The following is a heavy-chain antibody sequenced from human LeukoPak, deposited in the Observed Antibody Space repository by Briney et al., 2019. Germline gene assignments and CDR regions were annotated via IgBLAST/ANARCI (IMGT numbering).Heavy chain of an antibody. CDR2: IYYSGST. D-gene: IGHD2-8*02. J-gene: IGHJ3*02. V-gene: IGHV4-30-4*08. CDR1: GGSIRSGDHY. CDR3: VRGARITGGAFDI. Sequence: PSQTLSLTCTVSGGSIRSGDHYWGWIRQPPGKGLEWIGYIYYSGSTYYNPSLKSRVTILADTSRNQVSLNMNSVTAADTAVYFCVRGARITGGAFDIWGQGKMVTVSS.